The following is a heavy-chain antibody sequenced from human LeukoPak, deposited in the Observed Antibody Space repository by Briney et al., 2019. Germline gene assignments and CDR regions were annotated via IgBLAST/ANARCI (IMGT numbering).Heavy chain of an antibody. CDR2: ISSSGSTI. Sequence: PGGSLRLSCAASGFTFSSYEMNWVRQAPGKGLEWVSYISSSGSTIYYADSVKGRFTISRDNAKNSLYLQMNSLRAEDAAVYYCARGRGYDFWSGYYQPNYYYYYMDVWGKGTTVTVSS. CDR1: GFTFSSYE. J-gene: IGHJ6*03. D-gene: IGHD3-3*01. V-gene: IGHV3-48*03. CDR3: ARGRGYDFWSGYYQPNYYYYYMDV.